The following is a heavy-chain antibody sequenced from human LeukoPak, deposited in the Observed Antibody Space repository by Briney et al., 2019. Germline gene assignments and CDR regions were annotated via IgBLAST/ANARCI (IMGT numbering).Heavy chain of an antibody. Sequence: ASVKVSCKASGYTFTDYYMHGVRQAPGQGLEWMGRINPNSGGTNYAQKFQARVTMTRDTSISTAYMELSRLRSDDTALYYCARAAYYYDGSGYYLGDWGQGTLVTVSS. V-gene: IGHV1-2*06. CDR2: INPNSGGT. CDR3: ARAAYYYDGSGYYLGD. CDR1: GYTFTDYY. D-gene: IGHD3-22*01. J-gene: IGHJ4*02.